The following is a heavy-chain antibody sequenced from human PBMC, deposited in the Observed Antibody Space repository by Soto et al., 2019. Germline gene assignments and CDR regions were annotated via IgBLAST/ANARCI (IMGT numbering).Heavy chain of an antibody. CDR2: ISGSGGST. CDR1: GFTFSSYA. Sequence: PGGSLRLSCAASGFTFSSYAMSWVRQAPGKGLEWVSAISGSGGSTYYADSVKGRFTISRDNSKNTLYLQMNSLRAEDTAVYYCAKGTLPSYSGYDYVSVYYYYMDVWGKGTTVTVSS. J-gene: IGHJ6*03. D-gene: IGHD5-12*01. V-gene: IGHV3-23*01. CDR3: AKGTLPSYSGYDYVSVYYYYMDV.